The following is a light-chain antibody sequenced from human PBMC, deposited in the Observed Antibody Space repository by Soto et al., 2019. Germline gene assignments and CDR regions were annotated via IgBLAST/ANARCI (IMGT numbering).Light chain of an antibody. CDR3: QQYHNWPPQYT. V-gene: IGKV3-15*01. CDR1: QSVCSN. Sequence: EIVMTQSPATLSVSPGERATLSCRASQSVCSNLGWYQQRPGQAPRLLIYGASTRAAGIPARFSGSGSGTEFTLTISSLQSEDFAVYYCQQYHNWPPQYTFGQGTKLEIK. J-gene: IGKJ2*01. CDR2: GAS.